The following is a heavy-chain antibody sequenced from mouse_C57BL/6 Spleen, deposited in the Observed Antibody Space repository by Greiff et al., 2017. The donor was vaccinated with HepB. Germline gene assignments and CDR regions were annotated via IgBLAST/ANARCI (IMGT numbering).Heavy chain of an antibody. CDR2: INPSNGGT. J-gene: IGHJ1*03. CDR3: ARNGYGNYFWYFDV. D-gene: IGHD2-10*02. CDR1: GYTFTSYW. V-gene: IGHV1-53*01. Sequence: QVQLKQPGTELVKPGASVKLSCKASGYTFTSYWMHWVKQRPGQGLEWIGNINPSNGGTNYNEKFKSKATLTVDESSSTAYMQLSSLTSEDSAVYYCARNGYGNYFWYFDVWGTGTTVTVSS.